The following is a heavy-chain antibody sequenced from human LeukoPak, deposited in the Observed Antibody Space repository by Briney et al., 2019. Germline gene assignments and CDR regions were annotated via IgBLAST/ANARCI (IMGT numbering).Heavy chain of an antibody. J-gene: IGHJ4*02. V-gene: IGHV1-3*01. CDR2: INAGNGNT. Sequence: GASVKVSCKASGYTFTSYAMHWVRQAPGQRLEWMGWINAGNGNTKYSQKFQGRVTITRDTSASTAYMELSSLRSEDTAVYYCARGYSSTWAGLGYWGQGTLVTVSS. CDR1: GYTFTSYA. CDR3: ARGYSSTWAGLGY. D-gene: IGHD6-13*01.